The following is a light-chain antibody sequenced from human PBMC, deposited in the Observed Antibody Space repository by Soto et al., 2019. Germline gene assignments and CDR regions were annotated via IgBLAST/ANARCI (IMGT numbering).Light chain of an antibody. CDR1: SSDAGGYNY. Sequence: QSALTQPASVSGSLGQAITISCTGTSSDAGGYNYVSWYQHHPGKAPKLIIYQVYSRPSGVSNRFSGSKFGNTASLRISGLQADDEADYYCRSYTRINTFVVFGGGTKLTVL. CDR2: QVY. CDR3: RSYTRINTFVV. V-gene: IGLV2-14*01. J-gene: IGLJ3*02.